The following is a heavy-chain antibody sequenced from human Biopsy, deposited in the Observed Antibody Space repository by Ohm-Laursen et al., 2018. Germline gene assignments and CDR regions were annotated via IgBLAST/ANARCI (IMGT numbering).Heavy chain of an antibody. V-gene: IGHV4-59*01. CDR1: GVSIISYY. Sequence: TLSLTCSVSGVSIISYYWTWIRQPPGKGLEWIGHVYNGGITNYNPSLKSRATISVDTSKNQFSLKVISVTAADTAVYYCARLTGDPSYWGQGILVTVSS. J-gene: IGHJ4*02. CDR2: VYNGGIT. D-gene: IGHD7-27*01. CDR3: ARLTGDPSY.